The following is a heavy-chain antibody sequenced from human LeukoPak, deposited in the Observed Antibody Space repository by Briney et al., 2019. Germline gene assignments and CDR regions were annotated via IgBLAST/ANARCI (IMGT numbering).Heavy chain of an antibody. D-gene: IGHD6-6*01. CDR2: IIPIFGTA. V-gene: IGHV1-69*06. CDR1: GGTFSSYA. J-gene: IGHJ4*02. Sequence: GASVTVSCKASGGTFSSYAISWVRQAPGQGLEWMGGIIPIFGTANYAQKFQGRVPITADKSTSTAYMELSSLRSEDTAVYYCARDQVSEGYFDYWGQGTLVTVSS. CDR3: ARDQVSEGYFDY.